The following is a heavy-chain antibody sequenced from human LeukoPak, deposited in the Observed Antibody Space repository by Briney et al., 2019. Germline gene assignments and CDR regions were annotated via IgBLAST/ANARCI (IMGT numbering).Heavy chain of an antibody. CDR3: ARDGEMATIYFDY. D-gene: IGHD5-24*01. Sequence: SVKVSCKASGGTFSSYALSWVRQAPGQGLEWMGTIIPIVGIANYAQKFQGRATITADKSMSTAYMELSSLRSEDTAVYYCARDGEMATIYFDYWGQGTLVTVSS. CDR1: GGTFSSYA. J-gene: IGHJ4*02. CDR2: IIPIVGIA. V-gene: IGHV1-69*04.